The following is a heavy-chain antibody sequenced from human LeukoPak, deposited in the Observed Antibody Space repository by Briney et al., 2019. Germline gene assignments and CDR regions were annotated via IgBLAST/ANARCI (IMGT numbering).Heavy chain of an antibody. CDR2: ISSSSSTI. CDR1: GFTFSSYS. V-gene: IGHV3-48*01. Sequence: GGSLRLSCAASGFTFSSYSINWVRQAPGKGLEGVSYISSSSSTIYYADSVKGRFTISRDNAKNSLYLQMSSLRAGDTAVYYCARDESAVIDYGGQGTRVTVSS. CDR3: ARDESAVIDY. J-gene: IGHJ4*02.